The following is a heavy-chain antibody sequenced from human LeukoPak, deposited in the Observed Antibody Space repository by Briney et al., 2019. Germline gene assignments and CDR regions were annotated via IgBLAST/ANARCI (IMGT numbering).Heavy chain of an antibody. CDR1: GFTFDDYG. CDR2: ITWNGGST. Sequence: GGSLRLSCAASGFTFDDYGMSWVRQAPGKGLEWVSGITWNGGSTGYADSVKGRFTISRDNAKNSLYLQMNSLRAEDMALYYCAEDSQWGSSSWSFLDYWGQGTLVTVSS. CDR3: AEDSQWGSSSWSFLDY. D-gene: IGHD6-13*01. J-gene: IGHJ4*02. V-gene: IGHV3-20*04.